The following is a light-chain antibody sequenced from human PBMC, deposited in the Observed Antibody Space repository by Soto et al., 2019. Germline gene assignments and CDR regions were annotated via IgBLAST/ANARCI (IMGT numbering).Light chain of an antibody. Sequence: EIVLTPSPATLSLSPGERATLSCRASQSVKTFLVWYQQRPGQHPRLLIHDASHRAAGIPARFSGRGSGTDFTLTISSLEPEDFAVDYCQQRSSAITFGQGTRLEIK. V-gene: IGKV3-11*01. J-gene: IGKJ5*01. CDR1: QSVKTF. CDR2: DAS. CDR3: QQRSSAIT.